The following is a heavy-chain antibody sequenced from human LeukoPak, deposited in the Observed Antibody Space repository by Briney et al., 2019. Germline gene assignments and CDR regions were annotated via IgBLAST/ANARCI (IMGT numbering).Heavy chain of an antibody. V-gene: IGHV4-39*07. CDR2: INHSGST. CDR3: ARVVRYNWNSLMGFDP. D-gene: IGHD1-7*01. J-gene: IGHJ5*02. CDR1: GGSISSGGYY. Sequence: SETLSLTCTVSGGSISSGGYYWSWIRQPPGKGLEWIGEINHSGSTNYNPSLKSRVTISVDTSKNQFSLKLSSVTAADTAVYYCARVVRYNWNSLMGFDPWGQGTLVTVSS.